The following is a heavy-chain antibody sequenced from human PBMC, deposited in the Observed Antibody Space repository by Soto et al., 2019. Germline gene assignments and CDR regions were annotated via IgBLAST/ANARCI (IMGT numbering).Heavy chain of an antibody. CDR3: ARPTYYYGSGSQTPYGMDV. J-gene: IGHJ6*02. Sequence: GASVKVSCKASGGTFSSYAISWVRQAPGQGLEWMGGIIPIFGTANYAQKFQGRVTITADESTSTAYMELSSLRSEDTAVYYCARPTYYYGSGSQTPYGMDVWGQGTTVTVSS. CDR2: IIPIFGTA. CDR1: GGTFSSYA. D-gene: IGHD3-10*01. V-gene: IGHV1-69*13.